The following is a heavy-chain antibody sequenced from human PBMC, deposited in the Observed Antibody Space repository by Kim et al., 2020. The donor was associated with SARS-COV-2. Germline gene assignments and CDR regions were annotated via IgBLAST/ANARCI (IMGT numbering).Heavy chain of an antibody. CDR1: GFTFSSYS. CDR2: ICTGSRSI. Sequence: GGSLRLSCAASGFTFSSYSMNWVRQAPLKGLEWVASICTGSRSINYADSVRGRFTISRDNAKNSLDLQMNSLRAEDTAVYYCARATAGIYYYSQYWVRGPLVTVSS. D-gene: IGHD3-10*01. V-gene: IGHV3-21*01. J-gene: IGHJ4*02. CDR3: ARATAGIYYYSQY.